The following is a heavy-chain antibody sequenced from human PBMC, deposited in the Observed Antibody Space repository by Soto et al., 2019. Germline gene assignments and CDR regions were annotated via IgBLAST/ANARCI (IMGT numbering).Heavy chain of an antibody. CDR2: IYYSGST. V-gene: IGHV4-31*03. J-gene: IGHJ6*03. D-gene: IGHD2-15*01. CDR1: DGKIRSGGYC. CDR3: ARAHCSGGSCYSLGNYYYYMDV. Sequence: CTVSDGKIRSGGYCWSWIQKHPGKGLEWIGYIYYSGSTYYNPSLKSRVTISVDTSKNQFSLKLSSVTAADTAVYYCARAHCSGGSCYSLGNYYYYMDVWGKGTTVTVSS.